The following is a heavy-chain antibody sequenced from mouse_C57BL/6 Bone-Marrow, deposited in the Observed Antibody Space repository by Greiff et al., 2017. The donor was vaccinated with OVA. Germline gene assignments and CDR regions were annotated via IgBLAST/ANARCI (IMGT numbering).Heavy chain of an antibody. Sequence: VQLQQSGAELARPGASVKLSCKASGYTFTSYGISWVKQRTGQGLEWIGEIYPRSGNTYYNEKFKGKATLTADKSSSPAYMELRSLTSEDSAVYFCARDYYGSSHYFDYWGQGTTLTVSS. J-gene: IGHJ2*01. CDR1: GYTFTSYG. CDR3: ARDYYGSSHYFDY. CDR2: IYPRSGNT. D-gene: IGHD1-1*01. V-gene: IGHV1-81*01.